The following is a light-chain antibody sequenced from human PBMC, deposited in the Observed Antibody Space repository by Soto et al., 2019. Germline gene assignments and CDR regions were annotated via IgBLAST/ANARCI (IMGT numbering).Light chain of an antibody. V-gene: IGKV3-20*01. CDR2: GAS. CDR3: QQYGSSPPT. Sequence: EIVLTQSPGTLSLSPGERATFSCRASQSVSSSYLAWYQQKPGQAPRLLIYGASSRATGIPDRFSGSGSGTDFTLTISRLEPEDFAVYYCQQYGSSPPTFGQGTKVDI. J-gene: IGKJ1*01. CDR1: QSVSSSY.